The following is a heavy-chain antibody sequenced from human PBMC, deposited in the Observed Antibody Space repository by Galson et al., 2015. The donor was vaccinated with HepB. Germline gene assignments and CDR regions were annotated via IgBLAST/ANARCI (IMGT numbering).Heavy chain of an antibody. D-gene: IGHD3-3*01. CDR2: IYYSGST. CDR1: GGSISSSHW. CDR3: ARGSSGVFGVVITHDAFDI. Sequence: ETLSLTCAVSGGSISSSHWWSWVRQPPGKGLEWIGEIYYSGSTNYNPSLKSRVSISVDKSKNQFSLKLSSVTATDTAVYYCARGSSGVFGVVITHDAFDIWGQGTMVTVSS. J-gene: IGHJ3*02. V-gene: IGHV4-4*02.